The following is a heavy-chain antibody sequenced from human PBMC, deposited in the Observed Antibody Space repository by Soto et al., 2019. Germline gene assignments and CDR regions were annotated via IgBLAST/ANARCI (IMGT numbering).Heavy chain of an antibody. D-gene: IGHD5-12*01. CDR2: ISDDGRNK. CDR1: GFTFSSYG. CDR3: ANGDIVRRTGYDYGMDV. J-gene: IGHJ6*02. V-gene: IGHV3-30*18. Sequence: QVQLVESGGGVVQPGRSLRLSCAASGFTFSSYGMHWVRQAPGKGLEWVAVISDDGRNKYYADSVKGRFTISRDNSKNTLYLQMNSLRAEDTAVYYCANGDIVRRTGYDYGMDVWGQGTTVTVSS.